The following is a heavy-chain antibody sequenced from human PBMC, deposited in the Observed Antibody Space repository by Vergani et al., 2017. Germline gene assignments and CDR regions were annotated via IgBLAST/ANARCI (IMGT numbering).Heavy chain of an antibody. CDR1: GFTFSSYS. J-gene: IGHJ5*02. CDR3: ARESGPYYYDSSGYYYGNWFDP. D-gene: IGHD3-22*01. V-gene: IGHV3-48*01. CDR2: ISSSSSTI. Sequence: EVQLVESGGGLVQPGGSLRLSCAASGFTFSSYSMNWVRQAPGKGLEWVSYISSSSSTIYYADSVKGRFTISRDNAKNSLYLQMNSLRAEDTAVYYCARESGPYYYDSSGYYYGNWFDPWGQGTLVTVSS.